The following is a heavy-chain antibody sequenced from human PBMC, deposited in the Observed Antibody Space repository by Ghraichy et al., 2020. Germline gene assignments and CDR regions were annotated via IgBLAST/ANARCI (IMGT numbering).Heavy chain of an antibody. Sequence: SQTLSLTCVLSGLSFSGYFWPWIRQSPGKGLEWLGEIIHSGSSGGSPSYNPSLKSRLTISVDTSKNQFSLKLTSVTAADTAVYYCGGGQPQAWEVLAYWGQGTLVTGSS. D-gene: IGHD3-10*01. CDR3: GGGQPQAWEVLAY. CDR2: IIHSGSS. CDR1: GLSFSGYF. V-gene: IGHV4-34*01. J-gene: IGHJ4*02.